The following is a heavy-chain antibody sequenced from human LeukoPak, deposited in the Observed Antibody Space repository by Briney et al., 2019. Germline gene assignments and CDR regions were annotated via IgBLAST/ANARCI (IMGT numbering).Heavy chain of an antibody. CDR3: ASNSYNWNYYYGMDV. Sequence: PGGSLRLSCAASGFTFSSYAIPWVRQAAGKGLEWVALIPYDGSRKYYADSVKGRFTISRDNSKNTLYLQMNSLRAEDTAVYYCASNSYNWNYYYGMDVWGQGTTVTVSS. CDR2: IPYDGSRK. V-gene: IGHV3-30-3*01. D-gene: IGHD1-20*01. J-gene: IGHJ6*02. CDR1: GFTFSSYA.